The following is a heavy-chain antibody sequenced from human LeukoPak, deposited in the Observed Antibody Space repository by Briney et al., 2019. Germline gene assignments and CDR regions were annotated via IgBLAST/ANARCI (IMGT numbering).Heavy chain of an antibody. CDR2: IYYSGGT. CDR3: ARRVRSSYGMDV. CDR1: GGSMSSYY. V-gene: IGHV4-59*08. D-gene: IGHD4/OR15-4a*01. Sequence: PSETLSLTCTVSGGSMSSYYWSWIRQPPGKGLEWIGYIYYSGGTNYKSSLKSRLTISVVTSKNEFSLRLTSVTAADTAVYYCARRVRSSYGMDVWGQGTTVTVSS. J-gene: IGHJ6*02.